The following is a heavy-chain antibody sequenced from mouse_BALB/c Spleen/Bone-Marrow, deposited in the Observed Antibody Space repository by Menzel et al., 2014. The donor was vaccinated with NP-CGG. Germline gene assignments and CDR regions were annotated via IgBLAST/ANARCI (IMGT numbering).Heavy chain of an antibody. CDR1: GYTFTSYW. V-gene: IGHV1-69*02. J-gene: IGHJ2*01. CDR2: IDPSDSYT. CDR3: AITTVVATGDY. D-gene: IGHD1-1*01. Sequence: QVQLQQSGAELVKPGASVKLSCKAPGYTFTSYWMHWVKQRPGQGLEWIGEIDPSDSYTNYNQKFKGKATLTVDKSSSTAYMQLSSLTSEDSAVYYCAITTVVATGDYWGQGTTLTVSS.